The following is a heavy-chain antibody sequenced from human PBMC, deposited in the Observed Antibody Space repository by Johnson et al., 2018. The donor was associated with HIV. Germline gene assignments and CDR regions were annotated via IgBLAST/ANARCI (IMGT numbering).Heavy chain of an antibody. D-gene: IGHD3-3*01. CDR2: IYSGGST. J-gene: IGHJ3*02. V-gene: IGHV3-66*01. CDR3: AREAYYARAFDM. Sequence: EVQLVESGGGLVQPGGSLRLSCAASGFTFSASWMNWVRQAPGKGLEWVSVIYSGGSTYHADSVKGRFSISRDNSKNTLYLQMNSLRAEDTAIYYCAREAYYARAFDMWGQGTMVTVSS. CDR1: GFTFSASW.